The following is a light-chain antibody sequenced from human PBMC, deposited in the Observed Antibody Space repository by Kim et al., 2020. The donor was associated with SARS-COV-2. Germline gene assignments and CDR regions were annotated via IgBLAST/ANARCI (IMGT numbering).Light chain of an antibody. V-gene: IGLV6-57*03. CDR2: EDN. CDR3: QSYDSSNQGV. J-gene: IGLJ3*02. Sequence: KTVSSSCTRSSGSIVSNYVQWYQQRPGSAPTTVIYEDNQRPSGVPDRFSGSIDSSSNSASLTISGLKTEDEADYYCQSYDSSNQGVFGGGTKLTVL. CDR1: SGSIVSNY.